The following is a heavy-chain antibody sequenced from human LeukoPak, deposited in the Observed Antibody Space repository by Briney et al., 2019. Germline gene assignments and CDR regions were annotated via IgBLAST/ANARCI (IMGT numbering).Heavy chain of an antibody. CDR1: GFTVSSNY. V-gene: IGHV3-15*01. CDR3: TTATPKSYYYYYYMDV. Sequence: GGSLRLSCAASGFTVSSNYMSWVRQAPGKGLKWVGRIKSKTDGGTTDYAAPVKGRFTISRDDSKNTLYLQMNSLKTEDTAVYYCTTATPKSYYYYYYMDVWGKGTTVTVSS. J-gene: IGHJ6*03. CDR2: IKSKTDGGTT.